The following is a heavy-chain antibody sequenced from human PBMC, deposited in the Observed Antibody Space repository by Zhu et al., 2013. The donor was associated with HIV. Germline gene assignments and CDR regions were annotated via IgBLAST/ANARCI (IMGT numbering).Heavy chain of an antibody. D-gene: IGHD3-10*01. J-gene: IGHJ3*02. CDR2: INSNSGGT. CDR3: ARDRGMVRGVYDAFDI. V-gene: IGHV1-2*02. CDR1: GYTFTGYY. Sequence: QVQLVQSGAEVKKPGASVKVSCKASGYTFTGYYIHWVRQAPGQGLEWMGWINSNSGGTNYAQKFQGRVTMTRDTSISTAYMELSRLRSDDTAVYYCARDRGMVRGVYDAFDIWGQGTMVTVSS.